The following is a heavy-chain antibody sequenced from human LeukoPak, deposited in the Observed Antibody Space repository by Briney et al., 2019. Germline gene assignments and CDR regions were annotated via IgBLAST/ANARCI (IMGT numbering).Heavy chain of an antibody. CDR1: GGTFSSYA. CDR2: INPNSGGT. V-gene: IGHV1-2*02. J-gene: IGHJ4*02. CDR3: AILVVGIVVVPAHYFDY. Sequence: ASVKVSSKASGGTFSSYAISWVRQAPGQGLEWMGWINPNSGGTNYAQKFQGRVTMTRDTSISTAYMELSRLRSDDTAEYYCAILVVGIVVVPAHYFDYWGQGTLVTVSS. D-gene: IGHD2-2*03.